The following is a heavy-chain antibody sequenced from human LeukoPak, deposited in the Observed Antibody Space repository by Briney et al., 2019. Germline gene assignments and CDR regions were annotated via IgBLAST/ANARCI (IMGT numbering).Heavy chain of an antibody. J-gene: IGHJ4*02. V-gene: IGHV3-53*01. D-gene: IGHD3-22*01. Sequence: GGSLRLSCAASGFTVSSNYMSWVRQAPGKGLEWVSVIYSGGSTYYADSVKGRFTISRDNSKNTLYLQMNSLRAEDTAVYYCAKSAYYDASGYYREYYFDYWGQGTLVTVSS. CDR2: IYSGGST. CDR3: AKSAYYDASGYYREYYFDY. CDR1: GFTVSSNY.